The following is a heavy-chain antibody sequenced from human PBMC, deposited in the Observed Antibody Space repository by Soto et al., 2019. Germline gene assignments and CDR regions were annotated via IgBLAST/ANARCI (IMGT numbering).Heavy chain of an antibody. CDR2: TRNKANSYTT. J-gene: IGHJ6*02. D-gene: IGHD5-12*01. Sequence: EVQLVESGGGLVQPGGSLRLSCTVSGLTFSDLYMDWVRQAPGKGLEWVGRTRNKANSYTTEYAPSGKGRFTISRHDSQNSLYLQMSSLKSEDTAVYYCVRVGGYDFSHYGMDVWGQGTTVTVSS. CDR3: VRVGGYDFSHYGMDV. V-gene: IGHV3-72*01. CDR1: GLTFSDLY.